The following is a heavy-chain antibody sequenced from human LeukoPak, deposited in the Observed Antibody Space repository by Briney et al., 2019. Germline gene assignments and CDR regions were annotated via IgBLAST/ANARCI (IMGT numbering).Heavy chain of an antibody. Sequence: PGGSLRLSCAASGFSFSRMNWFRPAPGEGLEWVANINEDGSERNYVDSVKGRFTISRDNTAKSLYLQMNSLGAEDTAVYYCVTDRDRDWRKRFDYWGQGALVIVSS. V-gene: IGHV3-7*01. CDR1: GFSFSR. CDR3: VTDRDRDWRKRFDY. CDR2: INEDGSER. D-gene: IGHD3-9*01. J-gene: IGHJ4*02.